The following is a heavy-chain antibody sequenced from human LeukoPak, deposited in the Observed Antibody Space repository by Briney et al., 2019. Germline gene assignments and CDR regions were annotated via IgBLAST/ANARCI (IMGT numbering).Heavy chain of an antibody. D-gene: IGHD4-17*01. V-gene: IGHV1-2*02. Sequence: GASVKVSCKASGYTFTDYFIHWVRQAPGQGLEWMGWINPKSGGTNYAQEFQGRVTMTRDTSIRTAYMELTRLRSDDTAVYYCARDDYADYPIRADVWGQGTMVTVSS. CDR1: GYTFTDYF. J-gene: IGHJ3*01. CDR3: ARDDYADYPIRADV. CDR2: INPKSGGT.